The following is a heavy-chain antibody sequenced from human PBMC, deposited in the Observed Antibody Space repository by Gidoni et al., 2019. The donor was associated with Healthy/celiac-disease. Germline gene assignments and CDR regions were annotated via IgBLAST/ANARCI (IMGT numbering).Heavy chain of an antibody. CDR2: GST. Sequence: GSTNYNPSLNSRVTISVDTSKNQFSLKLSSVTAADTAVYYCARASMVRGVIVMGWFDPWGQGTLVTVSS. D-gene: IGHD3-10*01. J-gene: IGHJ5*02. V-gene: IGHV4-59*01. CDR3: ARASMVRGVIVMGWFDP.